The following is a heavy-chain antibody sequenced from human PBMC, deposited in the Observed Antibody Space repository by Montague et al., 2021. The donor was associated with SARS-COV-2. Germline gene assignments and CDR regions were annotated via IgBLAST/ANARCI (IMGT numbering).Heavy chain of an antibody. CDR2: IYWXEDK. CDR1: GFSLTSSGEG. Sequence: PALVKSTQTLTLTCTVSGFSLTSSGEGVGWIRQPPGKALEWLALIYWXEDKRYSPSLKNRLVVTNDSAKNQVVLTVISMDPADTGTYYCAHISKLARVRWFDPWGQGTLVTVSS. D-gene: IGHD3-16*02. J-gene: IGHJ5*02. CDR3: AHISKLARVRWFDP. V-gene: IGHV2-5*02.